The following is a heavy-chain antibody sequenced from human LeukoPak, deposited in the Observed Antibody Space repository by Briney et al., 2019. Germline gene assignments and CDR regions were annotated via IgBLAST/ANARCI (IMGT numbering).Heavy chain of an antibody. D-gene: IGHD1-26*01. CDR2: ISSSGSTI. Sequence: GGSLRLSCAACGFTFSSYEMNWVRQAPGKGLEWVSYISSSGSTIYYADPVKGRFTISRDNAKNSLYLQMNSLRAEDTAVYYCARAPGGSYGPTTDFDYWGQGTLVTVSS. V-gene: IGHV3-48*03. CDR1: GFTFSSYE. CDR3: ARAPGGSYGPTTDFDY. J-gene: IGHJ4*02.